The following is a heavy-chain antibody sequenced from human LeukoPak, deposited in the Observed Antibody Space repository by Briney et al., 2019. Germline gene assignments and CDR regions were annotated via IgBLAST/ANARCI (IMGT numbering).Heavy chain of an antibody. CDR3: ARDRDSSGWYEGFDY. Sequence: GGSLRLSCAASGFTFSNYGIHWVRQAPGKGLEWVALISYDGNDKYYADSVQGRFTISRDNSRNTLYLQMNSLRTEDTAVYYCARDRDSSGWYEGFDYWGQGTLVTVSS. J-gene: IGHJ4*02. D-gene: IGHD6-19*01. CDR2: ISYDGNDK. V-gene: IGHV3-30*03. CDR1: GFTFSNYG.